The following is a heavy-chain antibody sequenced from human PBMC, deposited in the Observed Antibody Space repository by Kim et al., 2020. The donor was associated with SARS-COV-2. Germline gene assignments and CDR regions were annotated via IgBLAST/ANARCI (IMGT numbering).Heavy chain of an antibody. V-gene: IGHV3-23*01. CDR2: ITGSGART. Sequence: GSLRLSCAASGITSSNHAMSWVRQAPGKGLEWVSTITGSGARTYYADSVKGRFTISRDNSKNTLYLQMNSLRAEDTALYYFAISGCGKDDFWGQGTRFT. CDR1: GITSSNHA. CDR3: AISGCGKDDF. D-gene: IGHD3-10*01. J-gene: IGHJ4*02.